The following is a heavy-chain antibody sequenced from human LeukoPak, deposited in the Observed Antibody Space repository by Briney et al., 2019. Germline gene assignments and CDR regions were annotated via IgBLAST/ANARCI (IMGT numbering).Heavy chain of an antibody. CDR1: GFTFSSYG. CDR2: ISYDGSNK. D-gene: IGHD3-22*01. CDR3: TTDLLGISGYSGYYMDV. J-gene: IGHJ6*03. V-gene: IGHV3-30*03. Sequence: AGGSLGLSCAASGFTFSSYGMHWVRQAPGKGLEWVAVISYDGSNKYYADSVKGRFTISRDDSKNTLYLQMNSLKTEDTAVYYCTTDLLGISGYSGYYMDVWGKGTTVTVSS.